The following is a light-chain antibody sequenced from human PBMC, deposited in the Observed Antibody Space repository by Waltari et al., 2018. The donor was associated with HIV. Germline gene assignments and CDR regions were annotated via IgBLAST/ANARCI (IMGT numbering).Light chain of an antibody. CDR2: AAS. J-gene: IGKJ1*01. Sequence: AVRLTQSPSSLSASTGDRVPITCRATQDIGNSLAWYQQKPGSAPRLLIYAASTLQSGVPSRFNGSGSGTEFTLTITCLQSEDFATYYCQQYSTYSWTFAQGTRVDI. V-gene: IGKV1-8*01. CDR3: QQYSTYSWT. CDR1: QDIGNS.